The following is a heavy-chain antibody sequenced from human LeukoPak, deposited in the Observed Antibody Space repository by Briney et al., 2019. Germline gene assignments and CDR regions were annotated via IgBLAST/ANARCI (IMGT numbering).Heavy chain of an antibody. Sequence: GGSLRLSCAASGFSFSSYEMNWVRQAPGKGLEWVSYISTSGSTIYYADSVKGRFTISRDNAENLLYLQMNSLRAEDAAVYYCAKDFPHYYESSHGMDAWGQGTTVTVSS. CDR2: ISTSGSTI. J-gene: IGHJ6*02. CDR1: GFSFSSYE. CDR3: AKDFPHYYESSHGMDA. D-gene: IGHD3-22*01. V-gene: IGHV3-48*03.